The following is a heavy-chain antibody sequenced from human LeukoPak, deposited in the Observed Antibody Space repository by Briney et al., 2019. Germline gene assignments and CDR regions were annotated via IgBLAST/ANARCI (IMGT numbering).Heavy chain of an antibody. J-gene: IGHJ5*02. CDR2: IYYSGST. CDR1: GGSISSSSYY. D-gene: IGHD6-19*01. CDR3: ARASSGWYNWFDP. Sequence: VKPSETLSLTCTVSGGSISSSSYYWGWIRQPPGKGLEWIGSIYYSGSTYYNPSLKSRVTISVDTSKNQFSLKLSSVTAAGTAVYYCARASSGWYNWFDPWGQGTLVTVSS. V-gene: IGHV4-39*07.